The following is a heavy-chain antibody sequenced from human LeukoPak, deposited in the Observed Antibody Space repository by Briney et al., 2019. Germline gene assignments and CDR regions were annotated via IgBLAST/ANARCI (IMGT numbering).Heavy chain of an antibody. J-gene: IGHJ4*02. CDR3: ASMDSRNY. Sequence: GGSLRLSCAASGFTFSSYAMHWVRKAPGKGLEWVAVISYDGSNKYYADSVKGRFTISRDNSKNTLYLQMNSLRAEDTAVYYCASMDSRNYWGQGTLVTVSS. D-gene: IGHD3-22*01. V-gene: IGHV3-30-3*01. CDR2: ISYDGSNK. CDR1: GFTFSSYA.